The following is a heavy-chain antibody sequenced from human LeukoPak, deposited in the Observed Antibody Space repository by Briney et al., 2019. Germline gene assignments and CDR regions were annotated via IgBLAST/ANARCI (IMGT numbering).Heavy chain of an antibody. CDR2: ISSSSSYI. J-gene: IGHJ4*02. D-gene: IGHD2-15*01. CDR3: XXXXXYCSGGSCYFDY. Sequence: GGSLRLSCAASGFTFSSYSMNWVRQAPGKGLEWVSSISSSSSYIYYADSVKGRFTISRDNAKNSLYLQMNSLRAEDTAVYYCXXXXXYCSGGSCYFDYWGQGTLVTVSS. CDR1: GFTFSSYS. V-gene: IGHV3-21*01.